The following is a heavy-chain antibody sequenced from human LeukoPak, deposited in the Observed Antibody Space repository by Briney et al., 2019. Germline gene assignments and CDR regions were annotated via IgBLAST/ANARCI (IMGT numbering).Heavy chain of an antibody. V-gene: IGHV4-59*01. CDR1: GGSISNYY. J-gene: IGHJ4*02. CDR3: ARGDGLHFDY. Sequence: SETLSLTCTVSGGSISNYYWSWIRQPPGKGLEWIGYLCYSGSTNYNPSLKTRVTISVDTSKNQFSLKLNSVTAADTAVYYCARGDGLHFDYWGQGTLVTVSS. CDR2: LCYSGST. D-gene: IGHD5-24*01.